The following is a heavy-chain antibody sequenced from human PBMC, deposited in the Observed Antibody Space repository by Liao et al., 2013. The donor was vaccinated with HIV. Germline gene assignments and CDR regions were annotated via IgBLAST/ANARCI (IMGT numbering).Heavy chain of an antibody. Sequence: QVRLQQWGAGLLKPSETLSLTCAVSNGSFSGYWSWIRQPPGKGLEWIGEVSRGGSTNYNPSLEGRVTMSVDTSKNQFSLKLSSVTAADTAVYYCARGPGGIQLWLPPFDFWGQGTLVTVSS. J-gene: IGHJ4*02. CDR2: VSRGGST. V-gene: IGHV4-34*01. D-gene: IGHD1-1*01. CDR3: ARGPGGIQLWLPPFDF. CDR1: NGSFSGY.